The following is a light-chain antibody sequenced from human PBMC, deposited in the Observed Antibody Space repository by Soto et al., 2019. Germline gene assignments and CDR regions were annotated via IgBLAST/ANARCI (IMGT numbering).Light chain of an antibody. J-gene: IGKJ1*01. V-gene: IGKV1-5*01. CDR3: QQYHTDWT. CDR1: QSINYW. Sequence: DIQMTQAPSTLSASVGDRVTITCRASQSINYWLAWYQQKPGKAPKVLIYDVSTLESGVPSRFSGIGSGTEFTLTISSLQSDDLATYYCQQYHTDWTFGQGTKVNIK. CDR2: DVS.